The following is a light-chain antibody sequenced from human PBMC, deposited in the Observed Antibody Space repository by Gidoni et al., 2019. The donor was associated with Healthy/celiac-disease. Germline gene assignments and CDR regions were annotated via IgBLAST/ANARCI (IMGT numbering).Light chain of an antibody. J-gene: IGKJ4*01. V-gene: IGKV1-39*01. CDR3: QQSYSTPLT. CDR1: QSISSY. CDR2: AAS. Sequence: DIQMTQSPSSLSASVGDRFTITCRASQSISSYLNWYQQKPGKAPKLLIYAASSLQSGVPSRFSGSGFGTDFTLTISSLQPEDFATYYCQQSYSTPLTFGGGTKVEIK.